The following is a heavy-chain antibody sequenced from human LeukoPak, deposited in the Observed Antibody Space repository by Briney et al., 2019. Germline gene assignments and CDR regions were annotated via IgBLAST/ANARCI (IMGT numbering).Heavy chain of an antibody. Sequence: SETLSLTCTVSGGSISSGGYYWSWIRQHPGKGLEWIGYIYYSGSTYYNPSLKSRVTISVDTSKNQFSLKLSSVTAADTAVYYCVRVSLSGDYRVDYWGQGTLATVSS. V-gene: IGHV4-31*03. D-gene: IGHD4-17*01. CDR1: GGSISSGGYY. CDR3: VRVSLSGDYRVDY. J-gene: IGHJ4*02. CDR2: IYYSGST.